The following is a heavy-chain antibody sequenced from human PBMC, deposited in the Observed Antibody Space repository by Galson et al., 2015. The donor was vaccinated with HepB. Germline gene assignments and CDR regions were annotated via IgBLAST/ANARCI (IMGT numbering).Heavy chain of an antibody. CDR2: IYYSGST. Sequence: ETLSLTCTVSGGSISSYYWSWIRQPPGKGLEWIGYIYYSGSTNYNPSLKSRVPISVDTSKNQFSLKLSSVTAADTAVYYCARDLSGGMDVWGQGTTVTVSS. V-gene: IGHV4-59*01. CDR1: GGSISSYY. CDR3: ARDLSGGMDV. D-gene: IGHD3-16*02. J-gene: IGHJ6*02.